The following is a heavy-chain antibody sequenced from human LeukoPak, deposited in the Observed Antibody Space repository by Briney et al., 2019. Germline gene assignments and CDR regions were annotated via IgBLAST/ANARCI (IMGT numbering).Heavy chain of an antibody. D-gene: IGHD3-22*01. CDR2: ISGSGGST. CDR1: GFTFSSYG. CDR3: AKDGANYYDSSGYYDAFDI. V-gene: IGHV3-23*01. J-gene: IGHJ3*02. Sequence: GGSLRLSCAASGFTFSSYGMSWVRQAPGRGLEWVSAISGSGGSTYYADSVKGRFTISRDNSKNTLYLQMNSLRAEDTAVYYCAKDGANYYDSSGYYDAFDIWGQGTMVTVSS.